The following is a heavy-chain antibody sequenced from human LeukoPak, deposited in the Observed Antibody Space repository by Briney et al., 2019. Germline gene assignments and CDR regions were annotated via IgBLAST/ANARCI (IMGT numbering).Heavy chain of an antibody. J-gene: IGHJ3*02. CDR2: IYHSGST. Sequence: SQTLSLTCAVSGGSISSSNSRSWVRQPPGKGLEWIGEIYHSGSTNYNSSLKSRVTISVDKSKNQLSLKLSSVTAADTAVYYCAGDRQQLVRRYGAFDIWGQGTMVTVSS. V-gene: IGHV4-4*02. CDR3: AGDRQQLVRRYGAFDI. CDR1: GGSISSSNS. D-gene: IGHD6-13*01.